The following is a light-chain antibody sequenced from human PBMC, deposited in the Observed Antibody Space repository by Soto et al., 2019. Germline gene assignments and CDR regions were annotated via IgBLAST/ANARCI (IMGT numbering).Light chain of an antibody. V-gene: IGLV1-44*01. CDR1: SSNIGSNP. CDR2: RTD. Sequence: QSVLTQPPSASGTPGQRVTIPCSGSSSNIGSNPVNWYQHLPGTAPKLLIYRTDKRPPGVPDRFSGSQSGTSASLAISGLQSEDEADYYCVAWDGSLYGPFFGGGTKLTVL. CDR3: VAWDGSLYGPF. J-gene: IGLJ2*01.